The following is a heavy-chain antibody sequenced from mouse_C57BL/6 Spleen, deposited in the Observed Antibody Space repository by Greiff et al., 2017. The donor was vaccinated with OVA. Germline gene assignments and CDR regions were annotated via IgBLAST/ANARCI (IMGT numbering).Heavy chain of an antibody. CDR3: ARHDYDGY. D-gene: IGHD2-4*01. V-gene: IGHV1-80*01. CDR1: GYAFSSYW. Sequence: VHLVESGAELVKPGASVKISCKASGYAFSSYWMNWVKQRPGKGLEWIGQLYPGDGDTNYNGKFKGKATLTADKSSSTAYMQLSSLTSEDSAVYFCARHDYDGYWGQGTTLTVSS. J-gene: IGHJ2*01. CDR2: LYPGDGDT.